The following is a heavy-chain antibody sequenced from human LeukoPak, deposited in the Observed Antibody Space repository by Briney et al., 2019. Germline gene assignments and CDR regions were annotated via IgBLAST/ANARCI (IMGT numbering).Heavy chain of an antibody. J-gene: IGHJ4*02. Sequence: GGSLRLSCVASGFVVSNNYMNWVRQVPGKGLEWVSVISSNGNTYYLDSVKGRFTISRDNSKNSLYLQMNSLRAEDTAVYYCSRGITGYTSPFDSWGQGTLVTVSS. D-gene: IGHD1-20*01. CDR2: ISSNGNT. CDR1: GFVVSNNY. CDR3: SRGITGYTSPFDS. V-gene: IGHV3-53*01.